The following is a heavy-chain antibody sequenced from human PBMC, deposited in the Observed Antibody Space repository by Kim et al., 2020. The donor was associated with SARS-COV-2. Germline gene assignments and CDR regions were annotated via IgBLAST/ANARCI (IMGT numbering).Heavy chain of an antibody. Sequence: SETLSLTCTVSGGSIRSDAHYWSWIRQHPGKGLEWIGYIYYSGSTYYNPSLKSRVTISVDTSKNQFSLILSSVTAADTAVYYCARAFGGYCTSTSCYAGGAYGMDVWGQGTAVTVSS. CDR1: GGSIRSDAHY. J-gene: IGHJ6*02. CDR2: IYYSGST. V-gene: IGHV4-31*03. D-gene: IGHD2-2*01. CDR3: ARAFGGYCTSTSCYAGGAYGMDV.